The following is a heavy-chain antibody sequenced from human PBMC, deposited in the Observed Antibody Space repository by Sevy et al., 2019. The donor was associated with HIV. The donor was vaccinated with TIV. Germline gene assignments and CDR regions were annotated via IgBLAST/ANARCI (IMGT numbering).Heavy chain of an antibody. CDR2: ISPSGFIK. CDR3: ARDNRRGDRWLQLAYDY. J-gene: IGHJ4*02. V-gene: IGHV3-11*01. CDR1: GFTFNDYY. D-gene: IGHD5-18*01. Sequence: GGSLRLSCVASGFTFNDYYMSWIRQAPGKGLEWVSYISPSGFIKHYGDSVKGRFIISRDNAKNSLFLQMNSLGPDDTAVYFCARDNRRGDRWLQLAYDYWGQGTLVTVSS.